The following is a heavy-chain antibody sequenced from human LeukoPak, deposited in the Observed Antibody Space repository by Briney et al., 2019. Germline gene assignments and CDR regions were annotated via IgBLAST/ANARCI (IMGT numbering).Heavy chain of an antibody. CDR1: GYTFTKYF. V-gene: IGHV1-46*01. CDR3: ASEYWSAGRCYYSDY. J-gene: IGHJ4*02. CDR2: FNPSGGSA. D-gene: IGHD2-15*01. Sequence: ASVKVSCTASGYTFTKYFMHWVRQAPGHGLEWMGAFNPSGGSATYSQNFQGKVTMTRDTSTSTVYMEMSSLRSEDMALYYGASEYWSAGRCYYSDYWGQGTLVTVSS.